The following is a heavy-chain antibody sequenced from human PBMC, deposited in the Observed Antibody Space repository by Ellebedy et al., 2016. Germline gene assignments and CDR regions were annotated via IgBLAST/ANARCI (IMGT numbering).Heavy chain of an antibody. Sequence: ASVKVSCKASGGTFSSYAISWVRQAPGQGLEWMGGIIPIFGTANYAQKFQGRVTITADESTSTAYMELSSLRSEDTAVYYCARFSHGGARAFDIWGQGTMVTVSS. V-gene: IGHV1-69*13. CDR1: GGTFSSYA. CDR2: IIPIFGTA. D-gene: IGHD4-23*01. J-gene: IGHJ3*02. CDR3: ARFSHGGARAFDI.